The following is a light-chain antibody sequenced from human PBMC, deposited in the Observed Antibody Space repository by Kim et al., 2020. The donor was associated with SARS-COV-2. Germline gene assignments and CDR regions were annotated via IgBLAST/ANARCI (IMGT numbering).Light chain of an antibody. CDR1: HGISNS. V-gene: IGKV1-NL1*01. CDR2: ATS. J-gene: IGKJ4*01. Sequence: PPNSRATHGISNSLAWYQQKPGQTPKLLLSATSKMERGVPSRFSGSGSGTAYTLTISNLQPEDFATYYCQQYYSHPLTFGGGTKVDIK. CDR3: QQYYSHPLT.